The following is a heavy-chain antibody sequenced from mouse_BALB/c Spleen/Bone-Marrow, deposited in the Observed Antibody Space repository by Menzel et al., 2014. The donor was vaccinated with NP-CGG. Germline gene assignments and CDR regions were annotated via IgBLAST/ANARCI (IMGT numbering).Heavy chain of an antibody. CDR2: ISSGSSTI. D-gene: IGHD2-4*01. CDR1: GVTFSSFG. J-gene: IGHJ4*01. CDR3: TRKGAVITHYYAMYF. V-gene: IGHV5-17*02. Sequence: VKLMESGGGFVQTGGSRKLSCAASGVTFSSFGMHWVRQAPEKGLEWVAYISSGSSTIYYADTVKGRFTLSRDNPKNTLVLQMTSLRSEDTAMYYCTRKGAVITHYYAMYFFGDGTSATISS.